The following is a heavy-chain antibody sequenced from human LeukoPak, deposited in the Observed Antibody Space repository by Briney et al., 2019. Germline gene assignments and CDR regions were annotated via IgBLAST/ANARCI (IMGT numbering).Heavy chain of an antibody. V-gene: IGHV4-30-2*01. D-gene: IGHD2-15*01. CDR1: GGSISSGGYS. CDR2: IYHSGST. CDR3: ARVDCSGGSCYWGSFDY. Sequence: PSQTLSLTCAVSGGSISSGGYSWSWLRQPPGTGLEWIGYIYHSGSTYYNPSLKSRVTISVDRSKNQFSLKLSSVTAADTAVYYCARVDCSGGSCYWGSFDYWGQGTLVTVSS. J-gene: IGHJ4*02.